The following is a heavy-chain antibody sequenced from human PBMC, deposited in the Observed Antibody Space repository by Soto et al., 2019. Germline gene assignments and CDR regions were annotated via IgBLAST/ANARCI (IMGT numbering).Heavy chain of an antibody. CDR1: SFSIPNGGHY. D-gene: IGHD4-17*01. J-gene: IGHJ4*02. CDR2: IFFSGNT. CDR3: ARDNYGGMLDF. Sequence: TLSLTCTVSSFSIPNGGHYWTWIRQHPGKGLEWIGRIFFSGNTHYNPALKSRLTFSLDTAKNQFSLKLTSVTAADTAIYYCARDNYGGMLDFWGQGTRVTVPQ. V-gene: IGHV4-31*03.